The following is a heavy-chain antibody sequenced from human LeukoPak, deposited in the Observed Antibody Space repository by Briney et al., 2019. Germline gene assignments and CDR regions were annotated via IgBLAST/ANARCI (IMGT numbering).Heavy chain of an antibody. D-gene: IGHD6-13*01. V-gene: IGHV1-2*02. CDR2: INPNSGGT. CDR1: GYTFTGYY. J-gene: IGHJ4*02. Sequence: ASVKVSCKASGYTFTGYYMHWVRQAPGQGLEWMGWINPNSGGTNYAQKFQGRVTMTTDTSTSTAYMELKSLRSDDTAVYYCARDFVTAGGTDYWGQGTLVTVSS. CDR3: ARDFVTAGGTDY.